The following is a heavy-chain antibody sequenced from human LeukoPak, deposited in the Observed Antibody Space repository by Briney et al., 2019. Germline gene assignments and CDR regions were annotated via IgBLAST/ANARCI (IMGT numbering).Heavy chain of an antibody. CDR3: ARAAAADSSGWYAWGDF. CDR1: GVTFSKYG. V-gene: IGHV3-23*01. D-gene: IGHD6-19*01. J-gene: IGHJ4*02. CDR2: ISRSGDIT. Sequence: GGSLRLSCAASGVTFSKYGMKWVRQAAGTGLEYVSGISRSGDITHYADSVKGRFTISRDNSRNTLFLQMNSLRAADTAVYYCARAAAADSSGWYAWGDFWGQGSLVTVSS.